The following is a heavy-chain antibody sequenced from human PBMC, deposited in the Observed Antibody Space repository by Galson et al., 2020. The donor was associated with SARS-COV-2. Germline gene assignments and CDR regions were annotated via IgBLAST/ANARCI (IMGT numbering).Heavy chain of an antibody. D-gene: IGHD3-10*01. V-gene: IGHV4-59*01. CDR3: ARGFDY. CDR1: GGSISSSY. Sequence: SQTLSLTCTVSGGSISSSYWSWIRQPPGKGLEWIGYIYYSGSTNYNPSLKSRVTISVDTSKNQFSLKLSSVTAADTAVYYCARGFDYWGQGTLVTVSS. J-gene: IGHJ4*02. CDR2: IYYSGST.